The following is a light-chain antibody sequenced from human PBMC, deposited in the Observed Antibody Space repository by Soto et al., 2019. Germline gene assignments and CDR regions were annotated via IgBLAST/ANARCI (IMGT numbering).Light chain of an antibody. CDR1: SSNIGAGYD. CDR3: QSYDSSLSGSWV. Sequence: QSVLTQPPSVSGAPGQRVTISCTGSSSNIGAGYDVHWYQQLPGTAPKLLIYGNSNRRSGVPDRFSGSKSGTSASLAITGLQAEDEADYYCQSYDSSLSGSWVFGGGTQLTVL. CDR2: GNS. J-gene: IGLJ3*02. V-gene: IGLV1-40*01.